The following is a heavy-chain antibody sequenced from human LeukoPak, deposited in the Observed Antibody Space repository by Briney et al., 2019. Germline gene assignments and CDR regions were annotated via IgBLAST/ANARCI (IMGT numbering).Heavy chain of an antibody. Sequence: GGSLRLSCAAPGFTFRSYEMNWVRQAPGKGLEWVSYISSSGSTIYYADSVKGRFTISRENAKNSLYLQMNSLRAEDTAVYYCARDDAMGATIDYWGQGTLVTVSS. CDR3: ARDDAMGATIDY. V-gene: IGHV3-48*03. CDR1: GFTFRSYE. CDR2: ISSSGSTI. D-gene: IGHD1-26*01. J-gene: IGHJ4*02.